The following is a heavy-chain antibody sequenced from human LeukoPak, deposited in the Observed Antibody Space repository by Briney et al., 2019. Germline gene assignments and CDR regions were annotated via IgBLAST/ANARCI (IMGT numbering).Heavy chain of an antibody. CDR1: GYSFTSYW. Sequence: GASLQISCKGSGYSFTSYWIAWVRQMPGRGLEWMGIIYPDDSDTIYSPSFQGQVTISADKSISTAYLQWSSLKASDTAMYYCARLSPAALYNWFDPWAQGTLVTVSS. V-gene: IGHV5-51*01. J-gene: IGHJ5*02. D-gene: IGHD2-2*01. CDR3: ARLSPAALYNWFDP. CDR2: IYPDDSDT.